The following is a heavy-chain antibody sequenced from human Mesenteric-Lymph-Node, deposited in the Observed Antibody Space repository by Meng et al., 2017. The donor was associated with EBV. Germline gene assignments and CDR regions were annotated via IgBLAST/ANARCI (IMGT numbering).Heavy chain of an antibody. D-gene: IGHD1-26*01. Sequence: AVPLLVHPSARPSHPSTLSGSSLNSGRYFWTWIRHSPGKTLEWIGYIYYSGSTNYNPSLKRRVTVSLATSKTQFSLKLSSLTAADTAVYYCTRGPSGIFYFNFWGRGTLVTVSS. J-gene: IGHJ4*02. CDR3: TRGPSGIFYFNF. CDR1: GSSLNSGRYF. CDR2: IYYSGST. V-gene: IGHV4-61*01.